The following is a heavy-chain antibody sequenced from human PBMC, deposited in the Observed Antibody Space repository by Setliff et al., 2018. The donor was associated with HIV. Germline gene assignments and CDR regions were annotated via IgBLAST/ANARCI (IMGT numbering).Heavy chain of an antibody. J-gene: IGHJ6*02. D-gene: IGHD3-3*01. Sequence: SETLSLTCTASGISITSHYWSWIRQPPGKGLEWVGTIYHNGNTNYNPSLKSRVTMSVDTSKNQFSLRLSSVTAADTAVYYCARDNYYNFWSGYWGMDVWGQGTTVTVSS. CDR1: GISITSHY. CDR2: IYHNGNT. CDR3: ARDNYYNFWSGYWGMDV. V-gene: IGHV4-59*11.